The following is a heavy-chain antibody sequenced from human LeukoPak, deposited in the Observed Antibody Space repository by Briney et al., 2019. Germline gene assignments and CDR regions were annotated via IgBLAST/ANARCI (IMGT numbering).Heavy chain of an antibody. J-gene: IGHJ4*02. Sequence: GGSLRLSCAASGFTFSSYVMSWVRQAPGKGLEWVSAISSSGGTTYYADSVKGRFTISRDNSKNTLYLQMNSLRAEDTAVYYCAKNFYGDYSVFFDYWGQGTLVSVSS. CDR3: AKNFYGDYSVFFDY. CDR2: ISSSGGTT. CDR1: GFTFSSYV. D-gene: IGHD4-17*01. V-gene: IGHV3-23*01.